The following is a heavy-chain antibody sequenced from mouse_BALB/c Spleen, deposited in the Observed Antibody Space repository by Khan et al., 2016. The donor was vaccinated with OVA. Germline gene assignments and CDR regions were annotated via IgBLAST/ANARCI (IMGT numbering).Heavy chain of an antibody. Sequence: QVQLKQSGAELVKAGASVKMSCKASGYTFTSYWMHWVKQRLGQGLEWFAETNPTNGRTYYNEQFKSKATLTVDKSSSQAYMLLSGPTFEDSAVYYCARIKKIVATYFDYWVQGTTLTGSS. CDR1: GYTFTSYW. J-gene: IGHJ2*01. CDR3: ARIKKIVATYFDY. V-gene: IGHV1S81*02. D-gene: IGHD1-1*01. CDR2: TNPTNGRT.